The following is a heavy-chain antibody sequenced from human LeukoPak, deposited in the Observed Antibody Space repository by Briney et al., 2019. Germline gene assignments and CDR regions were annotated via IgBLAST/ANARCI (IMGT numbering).Heavy chain of an antibody. Sequence: PSETLSLTCTVSGGSISSSSYYWGWIRQPPGKGLEWIGSIYYSGSTYYNPSLKSRVTISVDTSKNQFSLKVSSVTAADTAVSYCARPTYYYGSGSPYAFDIWGQGKMVTVSS. V-gene: IGHV4-39*07. CDR2: IYYSGST. CDR1: GGSISSSSYY. J-gene: IGHJ3*02. D-gene: IGHD3-10*01. CDR3: ARPTYYYGSGSPYAFDI.